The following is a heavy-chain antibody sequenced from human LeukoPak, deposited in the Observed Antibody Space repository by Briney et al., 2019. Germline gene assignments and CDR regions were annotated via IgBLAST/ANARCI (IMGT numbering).Heavy chain of an antibody. CDR1: GYPISNGYY. D-gene: IGHD3-22*01. V-gene: IGHV4-38-2*01. CDR2: IYYSGNT. Sequence: PSETLSLTCAVSGYPISNGYYWGWIRQPPGKGLEWIGSIYYSGNTYENPSLKSRVTISLDTSKNQFSLRLSSVTASDTAVYYCARHRLFDTTGYYYDFDYWGQGTLVTVSS. J-gene: IGHJ4*02. CDR3: ARHRLFDTTGYYYDFDY.